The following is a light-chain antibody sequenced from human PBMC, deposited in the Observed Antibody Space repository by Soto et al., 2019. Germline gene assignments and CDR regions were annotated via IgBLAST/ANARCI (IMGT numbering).Light chain of an antibody. CDR1: SSDIGSYNF. CDR3: FSYAGSTTWV. V-gene: IGLV2-23*01. J-gene: IGLJ3*02. CDR2: EAS. Sequence: QSALPQPASVSGSPGQSITISCTGTSSDIGSYNFVSWYQQRPGKAPKLMIFEASKRPSGVPYRFSGSKSANTASLTISGLQAEDEADDYCFSYAGSTTWVFGGGTKLTV.